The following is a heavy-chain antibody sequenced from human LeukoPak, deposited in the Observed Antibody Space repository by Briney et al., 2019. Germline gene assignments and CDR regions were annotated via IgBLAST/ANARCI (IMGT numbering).Heavy chain of an antibody. CDR2: ISPLLGAS. CDR3: ATSVVLPVFKY. Sequence: ASVKVSCKASGGTFSDYVISWVRQAPGQGLNWMGGISPLLGASKHTQNFHDRVTITADESTTTAYMELSDLRSADTAVYYCATSVVLPVFKYWGQEPLVPVPS. CDR1: GGTFSDYV. J-gene: IGHJ4*02. V-gene: IGHV1-69*13. D-gene: IGHD3-9*01.